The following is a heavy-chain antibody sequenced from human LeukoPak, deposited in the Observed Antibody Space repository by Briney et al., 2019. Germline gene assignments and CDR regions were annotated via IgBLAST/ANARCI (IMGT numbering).Heavy chain of an antibody. CDR3: ASGSGTYSPDY. V-gene: IGHV1-2*02. D-gene: IGHD3-10*01. Sequence: GASVKVSCKSSVYTFTGQYLHWVRQAPGQGLEWMGWINPNTGGTNYAQRFQGRVAMTRDTSITTAHMELSRLRSDDTAVYYCASGSGTYSPDYWGQGTLVTVSS. CDR2: INPNTGGT. J-gene: IGHJ4*02. CDR1: VYTFTGQY.